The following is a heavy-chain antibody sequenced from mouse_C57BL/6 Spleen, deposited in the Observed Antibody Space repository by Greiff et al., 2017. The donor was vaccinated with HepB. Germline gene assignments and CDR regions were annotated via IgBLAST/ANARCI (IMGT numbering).Heavy chain of an antibody. J-gene: IGHJ4*01. CDR3: ARHDYDEGYAMDY. CDR2: IYPGGGYT. V-gene: IGHV1-63*01. CDR1: GYTFTNYW. D-gene: IGHD2-4*01. Sequence: QVQLQQSGAELVRPGTSVKMSCKASGYTFTNYWIGWAKQRPGHGLEWIGDIYPGGGYTNYNEKFKGKATLTADKSSSTAYMQFSSLTSEDSAIYCFARHDYDEGYAMDYWGQGTSVTVSS.